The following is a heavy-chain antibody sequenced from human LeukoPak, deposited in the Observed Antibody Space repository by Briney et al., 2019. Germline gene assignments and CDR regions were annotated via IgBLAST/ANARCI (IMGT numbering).Heavy chain of an antibody. D-gene: IGHD3-16*01. J-gene: IGHJ6*03. CDR1: GGSFSGNH. CDR3: ARLVRGTRVGAVGTAAHYYHYMDV. V-gene: IGHV4-34*01. CDR2: INHSGST. Sequence: SETLSLTCAVYGGSFSGNHWSWIRQPPGKGLEWIGEINHSGSTNYKPSLESRVSISLDTSKNQFSLKLSSVTAADTAVYYCARLVRGTRVGAVGTAAHYYHYMDVWGKGTTVTVSS.